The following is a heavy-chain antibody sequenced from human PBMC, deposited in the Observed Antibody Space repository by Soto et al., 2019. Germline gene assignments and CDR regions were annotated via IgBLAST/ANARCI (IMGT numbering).Heavy chain of an antibody. J-gene: IGHJ4*02. V-gene: IGHV3-9*01. Sequence: GGSLRLSCAATGFTFRNYGMHRVRQVPGKGLEWVAGITWNSDNIGYADSMKGRFAISRDNADNSLFLQMNSLRTEDTAIYYCAKVRSGSFGVGYFDHWGQGTLVTVSS. CDR3: AKVRSGSFGVGYFDH. CDR2: ITWNSDNI. CDR1: GFTFRNYG. D-gene: IGHD1-26*01.